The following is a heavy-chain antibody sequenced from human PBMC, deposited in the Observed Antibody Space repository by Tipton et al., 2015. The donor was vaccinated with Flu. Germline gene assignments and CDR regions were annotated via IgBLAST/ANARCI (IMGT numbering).Heavy chain of an antibody. V-gene: IGHV3-23*01. D-gene: IGHD3-10*01. CDR3: VRAIGASGSY. CDR1: GFTFSHYA. J-gene: IGHJ4*02. CDR2: ITGGGNST. Sequence: SLRLSCKASGFTFSHYAMSWVRQAPGEGLEWVSLITGGGNSTYYADSVKGRFTISRDNAESALYLQMNSLRVEDTAVYYCVRAIGASGSYWGQGTLVTVSS.